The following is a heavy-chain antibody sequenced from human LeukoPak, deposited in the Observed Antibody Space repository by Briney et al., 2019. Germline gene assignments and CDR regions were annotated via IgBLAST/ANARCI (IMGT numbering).Heavy chain of an antibody. CDR1: GFTFSSYS. Sequence: PGGSLRLSCAASGFTFSSYSMNWVRQAPGKGLEWVSSISSSSSYIYYADSVKGRFTISRDNAKNSLYLQMNSLRAEDTAVYYRAGVKMATTKGSIDYWGQGTLVTVSS. CDR3: AGVKMATTKGSIDY. J-gene: IGHJ4*02. D-gene: IGHD5-12*01. V-gene: IGHV3-21*01. CDR2: ISSSSSYI.